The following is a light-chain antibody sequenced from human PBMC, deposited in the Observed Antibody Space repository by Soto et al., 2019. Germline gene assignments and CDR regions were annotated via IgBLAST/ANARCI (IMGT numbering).Light chain of an antibody. Sequence: DIQMTQSPSSLSASVGDRVTITCRASQDISTFLAWYQQKPGKVPKLLIYAASTLHPGFPSRFSGSGSGTDFSLTIGSLQPEDVATYYCQQYNSYPWTFGQGTKVDIK. V-gene: IGKV1-27*01. CDR2: AAS. J-gene: IGKJ1*01. CDR3: QQYNSYPWT. CDR1: QDISTF.